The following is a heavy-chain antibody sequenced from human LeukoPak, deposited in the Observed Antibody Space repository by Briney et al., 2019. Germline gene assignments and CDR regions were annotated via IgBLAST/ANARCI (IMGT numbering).Heavy chain of an antibody. Sequence: GGSLRLSCAASGFTFSSYSMNWVRQAPGKGLEWVSSISSSSSYIYCADSVKGRFTISRDNAKNSLYLQMNSLRAEDTAVYYCARVPTAVVPAAIWGQGTLVTVSS. CDR3: ARVPTAVVPAAI. V-gene: IGHV3-21*01. J-gene: IGHJ4*02. CDR1: GFTFSSYS. CDR2: ISSSSSYI. D-gene: IGHD2-2*02.